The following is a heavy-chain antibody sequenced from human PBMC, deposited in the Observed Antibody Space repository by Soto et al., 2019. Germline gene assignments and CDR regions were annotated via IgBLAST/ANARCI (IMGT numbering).Heavy chain of an antibody. CDR2: IYYSGST. V-gene: IGHV4-59*01. Sequence: SETLSLTCTVSGGSISSYYWSWIRQPPGKGLEWFGYIYYSGSTNYNPSLKSRVTISVDTSKNQFSLKLSSVTAADTAVYYCARRRYYDSSGYYLGAFDIWGQGTMVTVSS. CDR1: GGSISSYY. D-gene: IGHD3-22*01. CDR3: ARRRYYDSSGYYLGAFDI. J-gene: IGHJ3*02.